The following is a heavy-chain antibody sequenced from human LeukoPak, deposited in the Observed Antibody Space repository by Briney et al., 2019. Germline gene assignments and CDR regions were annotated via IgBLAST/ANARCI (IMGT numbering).Heavy chain of an antibody. J-gene: IGHJ6*04. CDR2: IYSGGST. V-gene: IGHV3-66*01. CDR3: AELGITMIGGV. CDR1: GSTVSNNY. D-gene: IGHD3-10*02. Sequence: GGSLRLSCAASGSTVSNNYMNWVRQAPGEGLEWVSIIYSGGSTYYADSVKGRFTISRDNAKNSLYLQMNSLRAEDTAVYYCAELGITMIGGVWGKGTTVTISS.